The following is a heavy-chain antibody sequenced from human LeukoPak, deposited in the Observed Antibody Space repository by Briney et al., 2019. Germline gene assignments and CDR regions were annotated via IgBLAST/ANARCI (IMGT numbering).Heavy chain of an antibody. CDR2: IYYSGST. J-gene: IGHJ5*02. V-gene: IGHV4-61*08. CDR1: GGSISSGGYY. CDR3: AICRSSSWYRRNWFDP. Sequence: PSETLSLTCAVSGGSISSGGYYWSWIRQPPGKGLEWIGYIYYSGSTNYNPSLKSRVTISVDTSKNQFSLKLSSVTAADTAVYYCAICRSSSWYRRNWFDPWGQGTLVTVSS. D-gene: IGHD6-13*01.